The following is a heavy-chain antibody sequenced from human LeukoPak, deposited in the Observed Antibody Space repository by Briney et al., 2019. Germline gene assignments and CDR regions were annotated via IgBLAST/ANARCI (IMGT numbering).Heavy chain of an antibody. V-gene: IGHV6-1*01. CDR3: GRGYGYYFDY. J-gene: IGHJ4*02. Sequence: SQTLSLTCAISGDSVSSNSAAWNWIRQSPSRGLEWLGRTYYRSKWYNDYAVSVKSRITNNPDTSENHFSLELDSVTPEGTAVYCCGRGYGYYFDYWGQGTLVTVSS. D-gene: IGHD5-18*01. CDR2: TYYRSKWYN. CDR1: GDSVSSNSAA.